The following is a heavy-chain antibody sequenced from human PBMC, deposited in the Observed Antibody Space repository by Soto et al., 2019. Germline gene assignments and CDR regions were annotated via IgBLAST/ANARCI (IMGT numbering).Heavy chain of an antibody. D-gene: IGHD3-9*01. V-gene: IGHV4-59*01. CDR1: NGSIGTYY. J-gene: IGHJ5*02. Sequence: SETLSLTGTVSNGSIGTYYCTWVRQPPWKGLEWIGYVYYSGSTNYNPSLKSRVGMSIDTSKNQFSLELKSVTAADTATYFCVRDYLLTGFDTWGQGTLVTVSS. CDR2: VYYSGST. CDR3: VRDYLLTGFDT.